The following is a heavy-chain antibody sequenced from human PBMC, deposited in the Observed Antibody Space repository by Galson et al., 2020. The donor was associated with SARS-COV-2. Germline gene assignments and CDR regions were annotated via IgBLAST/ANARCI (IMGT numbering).Heavy chain of an antibody. J-gene: IGHJ6*02. CDR2: IYWTDDK. Sequence: SGPTLVKPTQTLTLTCTFSGFSLSTSGVGVGWIRQPPGKALEWLALIYWTDDKFYSPSLKSRLTITKDTSKNQVVLTMTNMDPVDTATYYCAHTPNPYSSSWYGMDVWGQGTTGTVSS. CDR1: GFSLSTSGVG. V-gene: IGHV2-5*01. D-gene: IGHD6-13*01. CDR3: AHTPNPYSSSWYGMDV.